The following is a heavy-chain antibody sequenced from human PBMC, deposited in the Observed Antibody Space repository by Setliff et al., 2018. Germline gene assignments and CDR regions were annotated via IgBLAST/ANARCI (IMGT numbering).Heavy chain of an antibody. V-gene: IGHV2-5*02. CDR1: GFSLSSGVG. CDR2: IYWDDDK. J-gene: IGHJ4*02. CDR3: AHGGDFWSGYWGGGPRKVGYYFDY. Sequence: GSGPTLVNPTQTLTLTCTFSGFSLSSGVGVGWIRQPPGKALEWLALIYWDDDKRYSPSLKSRLTITKDTSKNQVVLTMTNMDPVDTATYYCAHGGDFWSGYWGGGPRKVGYYFDYWGQGTLVTVSS. D-gene: IGHD3-3*01.